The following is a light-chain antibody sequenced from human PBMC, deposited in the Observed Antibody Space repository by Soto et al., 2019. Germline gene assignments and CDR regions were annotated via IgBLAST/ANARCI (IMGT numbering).Light chain of an antibody. CDR2: AVS. J-gene: IGLJ3*02. Sequence: VLTQPRSVSGSPGQSVTISCTGTSSDVGGYNYVSWYQQHPGRAPTLMISAVSERPSGVPDRFSGSGSGNTASLTISGLQAEDEADYYCCSYEGTYTWVFGGGTQLTVL. V-gene: IGLV2-11*01. CDR3: CSYEGTYTWV. CDR1: SSDVGGYNY.